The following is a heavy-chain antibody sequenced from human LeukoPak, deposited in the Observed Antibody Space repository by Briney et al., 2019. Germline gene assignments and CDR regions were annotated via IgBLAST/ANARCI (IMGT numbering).Heavy chain of an antibody. Sequence: GGSLRLSCAASGFTFSNSAMHWVRQAPGEGLEWVAVILSDGTNKFYADSVKGRFTISRDDSKNTLYLQMNSLRVEDTAVYYCARSVLSPVLQDFDYWGQETLVAVSS. V-gene: IGHV3-33*01. CDR3: ARSVLSPVLQDFDY. J-gene: IGHJ4*02. CDR2: ILSDGTNK. D-gene: IGHD5-24*01. CDR1: GFTFSNSA.